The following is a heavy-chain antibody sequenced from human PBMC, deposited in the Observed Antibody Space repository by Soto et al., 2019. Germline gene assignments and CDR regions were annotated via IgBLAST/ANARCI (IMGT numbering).Heavy chain of an antibody. CDR1: GGSISSYY. CDR3: ARASRIAAAGRFGMDV. D-gene: IGHD6-13*01. V-gene: IGHV4-4*07. CDR2: IYTSGST. Sequence: QVQLQESGPGLVKPSETLSLTCTVSGGSISSYYWSWIRQPAGKGLQWIGRIYTSGSTNYNPSLKSRVTMSVDTSKNRFSLTLSSVTAADTAVYYCARASRIAAAGRFGMDVWGQGTTVTVSS. J-gene: IGHJ6*02.